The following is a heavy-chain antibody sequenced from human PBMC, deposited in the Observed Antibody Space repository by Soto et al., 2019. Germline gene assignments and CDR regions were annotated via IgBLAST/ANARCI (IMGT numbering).Heavy chain of an antibody. J-gene: IGHJ4*02. D-gene: IGHD3-3*01. V-gene: IGHV4-61*01. CDR2: IYYSGST. Sequence: SETLSLTCTVSGGSVSSGSYYWSWIRQPPGKGLEWIGYIYYSGSTNYNPSLKSRVTISVDTSKNQFSLKLSSVTAADTAVYYCARIGVWSGYYIDYWGQGTLVTVPQ. CDR1: GGSVSSGSYY. CDR3: ARIGVWSGYYIDY.